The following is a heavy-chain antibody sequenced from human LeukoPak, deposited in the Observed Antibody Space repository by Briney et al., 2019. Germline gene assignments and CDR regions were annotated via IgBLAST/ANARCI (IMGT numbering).Heavy chain of an antibody. CDR3: ASTLGGYCSSTSCLPWSWFDP. D-gene: IGHD2-2*01. Sequence: GGSLRLSCAASGLTFSSYAMSWIRQAPVKGLEWVSYISSSGSTIYYADSVKGRFTISRDNAKNSLYLQMNSLRAEDTAVYYCASTLGGYCSSTSCLPWSWFDPWGQGTLVTVSS. V-gene: IGHV3-11*01. J-gene: IGHJ5*02. CDR1: GLTFSSYA. CDR2: ISSSGSTI.